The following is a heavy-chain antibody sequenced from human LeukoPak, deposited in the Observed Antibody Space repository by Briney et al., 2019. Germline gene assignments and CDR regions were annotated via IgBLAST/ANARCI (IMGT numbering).Heavy chain of an antibody. J-gene: IGHJ2*01. V-gene: IGHV4-39*01. D-gene: IGHD4-17*01. CDR3: AKSHPAVTTTDWYFDL. Sequence: SETLSLTCSVSGDSISSRSDFWGWIRQPPGKGLEWIGSVYYSGSTYYSPSLKSRVTVSVDTSKNQFSLKLTSVTAADTAVYYCAKSHPAVTTTDWYFDLWGRGTLVTVSS. CDR2: VYYSGST. CDR1: GDSISSRSDF.